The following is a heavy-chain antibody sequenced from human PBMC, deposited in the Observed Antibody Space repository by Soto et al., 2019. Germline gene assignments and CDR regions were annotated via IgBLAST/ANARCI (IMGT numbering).Heavy chain of an antibody. Sequence: GGSLRLSCAASGFTFSSYGMHWVRQAPGKGLEWVAVISYDGSNKYYADSVKGRFTISRDNSKNTLYLQMNSLRAEDTAVYYCAKSRYYFDYWGQGTLVTVSS. J-gene: IGHJ4*02. V-gene: IGHV3-30*18. CDR3: AKSRYYFDY. CDR2: ISYDGSNK. CDR1: GFTFSSYG. D-gene: IGHD6-13*01.